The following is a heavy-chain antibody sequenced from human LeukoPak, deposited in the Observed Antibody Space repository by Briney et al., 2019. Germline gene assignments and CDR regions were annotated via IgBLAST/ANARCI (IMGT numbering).Heavy chain of an antibody. J-gene: IGHJ5*02. CDR3: ARARDGHTNNWFDP. CDR1: GGSINSYY. CDR2: IYYSGST. D-gene: IGHD5-24*01. Sequence: PSETLSLTCTVSGGSINSYYWSWIRQPPGKGLEWIGYIYYSGSTEYNPSLKSRVTISVDTSKNQFSLKMSSATAADTAVYYCARARDGHTNNWFDPWGQGTLVTVSS. V-gene: IGHV4-59*01.